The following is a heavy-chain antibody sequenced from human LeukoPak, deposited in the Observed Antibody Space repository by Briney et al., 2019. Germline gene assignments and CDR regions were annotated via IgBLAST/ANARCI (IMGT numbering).Heavy chain of an antibody. CDR1: GGSISSHY. D-gene: IGHD4-17*01. J-gene: IGHJ5*02. Sequence: SETLSLTCTVSGGSISSHYWSWIRQPPGKGLEYIGYIYYSGSTNYNPSLKSRVTISVDTSKNQFSLKLSSVTAVDTAVYYCARHPITNDYGDYAFDPWGQGTLVTVSS. CDR2: IYYSGST. V-gene: IGHV4-59*08. CDR3: ARHPITNDYGDYAFDP.